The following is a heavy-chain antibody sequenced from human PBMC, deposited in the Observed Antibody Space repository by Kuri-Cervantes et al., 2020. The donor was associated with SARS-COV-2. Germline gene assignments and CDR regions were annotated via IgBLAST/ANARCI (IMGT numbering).Heavy chain of an antibody. CDR3: ATGSTSGWYRRDFDF. J-gene: IGHJ4*02. Sequence: GESLKISCAASGFTFSSYWMHWVRQAPGKGLEWIGRFKSKTAGGTTVYAAPVQGRFTISRDDSRNTLYLQMNSLKAEDTGVYFCATGSTSGWYRRDFDFWGLGTLVTVSS. CDR1: GFTFSSYW. D-gene: IGHD6-19*01. CDR2: FKSKTAGGTT. V-gene: IGHV3-15*01.